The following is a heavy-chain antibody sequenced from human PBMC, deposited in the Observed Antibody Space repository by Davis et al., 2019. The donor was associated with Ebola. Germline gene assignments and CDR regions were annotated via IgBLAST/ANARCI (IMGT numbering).Heavy chain of an antibody. CDR3: AKDSIRYFAMDV. D-gene: IGHD3-9*01. V-gene: IGHV3-30*18. Sequence: PGGSLRLSCAASGFTFSSYGMHWVRQAPGKGLEWVAVISYDGSNKYYADSVKGRFTISRDNSKNTLYLQMNSLRAEDPAVYYCAKDSIRYFAMDVWGQGTTVTVSS. J-gene: IGHJ6*02. CDR2: ISYDGSNK. CDR1: GFTFSSYG.